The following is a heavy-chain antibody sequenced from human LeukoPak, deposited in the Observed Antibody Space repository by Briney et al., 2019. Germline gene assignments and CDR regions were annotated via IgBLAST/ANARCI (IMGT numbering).Heavy chain of an antibody. Sequence: ASVKVSCKASGYTFTSYYMHWVRQAPGQGLEWMGIINPSGGSTSYAQKFQGRVTMTRDMSTSTVYMALSSLRPEDTAVYYCGSSGPGYCFYIDVWGKGTTVTVSS. CDR2: INPSGGST. D-gene: IGHD3-10*01. CDR3: GSSGPGYCFYIDV. J-gene: IGHJ6*03. V-gene: IGHV1-46*01. CDR1: GYTFTSYY.